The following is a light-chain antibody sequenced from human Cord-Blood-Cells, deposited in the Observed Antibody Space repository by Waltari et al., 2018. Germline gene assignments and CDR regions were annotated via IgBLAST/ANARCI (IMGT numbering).Light chain of an antibody. J-gene: IGKJ1*01. V-gene: IGKV3-15*01. Sequence: EIVMTQSPATLSVSPGERATLSCRASQSVSSNLAWYQQKPGQAPRLLIYGASTRATGIPARVHGSGSGTEFTLTISSLQSEDFAVYYCQQYNNLPTFGQGTKVEIK. CDR3: QQYNNLPT. CDR1: QSVSSN. CDR2: GAS.